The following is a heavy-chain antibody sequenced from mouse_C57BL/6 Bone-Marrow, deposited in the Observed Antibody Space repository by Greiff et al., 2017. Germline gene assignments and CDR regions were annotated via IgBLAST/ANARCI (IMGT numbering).Heavy chain of an antibody. CDR1: GYTFTSYW. J-gene: IGHJ2*01. V-gene: IGHV1-55*01. D-gene: IGHD1-1*01. CDR2: IYPGSGST. Sequence: QVHVKQSGAELVKPGASVKMSCKASGYTFTSYWITWVKQRPGQGLEWIGDIYPGSGSTNYNEKFKSKATLTVDTSSSTAYMQLSSLTSEDSAVYYCARRDYYGSSYVGYYFDYWGQGTTLTVSS. CDR3: ARRDYYGSSYVGYYFDY.